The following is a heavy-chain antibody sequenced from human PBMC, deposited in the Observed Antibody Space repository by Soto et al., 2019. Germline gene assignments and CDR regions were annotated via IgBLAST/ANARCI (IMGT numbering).Heavy chain of an antibody. V-gene: IGHV1-69*01. Sequence: QVQLVQSGAELKKPGSSVKVSCKASGGTFSSHAISWVRQAPGQGLEWMGGIIPIFGSAIYAQHFQGRVAMTADHSTSTAYIELISLRSEVTAIYFCARDSHPPAYSGDIMRWDVWGQGTTVTVSS. D-gene: IGHD2-15*01. J-gene: IGHJ6*01. CDR3: ARDSHPPAYSGDIMRWDV. CDR1: GGTFSSHA. CDR2: IIPIFGSA.